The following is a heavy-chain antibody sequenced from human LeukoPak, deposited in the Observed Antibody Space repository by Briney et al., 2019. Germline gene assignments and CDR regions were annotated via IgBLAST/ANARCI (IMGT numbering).Heavy chain of an antibody. D-gene: IGHD2-2*02. CDR1: GYTFTSYD. V-gene: IGHV1-8*03. J-gene: IGHJ4*02. Sequence: GASVKVSCKASGYTFTSYDINWVRQATGQGLEWMGWMNPNSGNTGYAQKFQGRVTITRNTSISTAYMELSSLRSEDTAVYYCARGRYCSSTSCYILAYWGQGTLDTVSS. CDR2: MNPNSGNT. CDR3: ARGRYCSSTSCYILAY.